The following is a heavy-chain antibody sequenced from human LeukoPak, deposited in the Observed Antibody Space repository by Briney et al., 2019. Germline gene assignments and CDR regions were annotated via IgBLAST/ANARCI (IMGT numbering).Heavy chain of an antibody. D-gene: IGHD3-16*01. J-gene: IGHJ5*02. CDR3: ARVAYIGDWFDL. V-gene: IGHV4-30-4*08. Sequence: SQTLSLTCTVSGGSISSGDYYWSWIRQPPGKGLEWIGYIYYSGSTYYNPSLKSRVTISVDTSKNQFCLKLSSVTAADTAVYYCARVAYIGDWFDLWGPGTLVTVSS. CDR2: IYYSGST. CDR1: GGSISSGDYY.